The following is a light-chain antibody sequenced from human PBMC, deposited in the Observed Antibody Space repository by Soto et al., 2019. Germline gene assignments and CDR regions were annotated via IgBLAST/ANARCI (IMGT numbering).Light chain of an antibody. J-gene: IGKJ4*01. CDR1: QNVGSY. V-gene: IGKV1-39*01. Sequence: DIQMTQSPSALSASVGDRVTITFRASQNVGSYLSWYQQRSGKAPKLLIYAASNLQSGVSSRFSGSGSGTDFTLTISSLQPEDFATYFCQQSYNTSLTCGGGTKVDIK. CDR2: AAS. CDR3: QQSYNTSLT.